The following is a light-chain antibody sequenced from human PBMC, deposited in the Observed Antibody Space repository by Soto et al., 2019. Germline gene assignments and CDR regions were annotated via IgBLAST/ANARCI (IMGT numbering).Light chain of an antibody. CDR3: QQYINWPPIT. CDR2: GAS. V-gene: IGKV3D-15*01. Sequence: EIVLTQSPGTLSLSPGEGATLSCRASQSINSFLAWYQQRRGQAPRLLIHGASNRATGIPDRFSGSGSGTDFTLTISGLQSEDFAVYYCQQYINWPPITFGQGTRLEIK. CDR1: QSINSF. J-gene: IGKJ5*01.